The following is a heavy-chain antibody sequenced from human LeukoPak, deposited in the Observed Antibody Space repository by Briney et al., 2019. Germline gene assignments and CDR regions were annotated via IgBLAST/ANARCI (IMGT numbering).Heavy chain of an antibody. Sequence: GGSLRLSCAASGFTFSNYDLNWVRQAPGKGLEGVAGISGSGGSTYYTDSVRGGFTISRDNSNNTAYLQMNSLRAEDTAVYFCTKGRGSRVYTSSDSWGHGTLVTVSS. CDR2: ISGSGGST. J-gene: IGHJ5*01. CDR3: TKGRGSRVYTSSDS. V-gene: IGHV3-23*01. CDR1: GFTFSNYD. D-gene: IGHD2-8*01.